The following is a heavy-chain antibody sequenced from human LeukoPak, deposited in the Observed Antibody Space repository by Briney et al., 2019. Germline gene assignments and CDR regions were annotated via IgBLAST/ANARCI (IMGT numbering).Heavy chain of an antibody. CDR2: ISGNGGRT. D-gene: IGHD3-22*01. CDR1: GFTFSILD. Sequence: PGGSLRLSCAASGFTFSILDMSWVRQAPGKGLEWVSAISGNGGRTYYADSVRGRFTISRDNSKNTLYLQMNSLRAEDTAVYYCAREQIRYYDSSGYYYPSHYYYGMDVWGQGTTVTVSS. J-gene: IGHJ6*02. CDR3: AREQIRYYDSSGYYYPSHYYYGMDV. V-gene: IGHV3-23*01.